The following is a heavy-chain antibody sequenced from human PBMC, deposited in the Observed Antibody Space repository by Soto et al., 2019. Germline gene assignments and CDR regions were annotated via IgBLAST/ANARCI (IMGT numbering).Heavy chain of an antibody. V-gene: IGHV3-23*01. D-gene: IGHD3-16*01. CDR2: ASATAGST. J-gene: IGHJ4*02. CDR3: AKGRLAGGFDY. CDR1: GFTFDDYA. Sequence: PGGSLRLSCAASGFTFDDYAMHWVRQAPGKGLEWVSLASATAGSTYYTDSVKGRFTISRDNSRNTVYLQMNSLRADDTAVYYCAKGRLAGGFDYWGQGTLVTVSS.